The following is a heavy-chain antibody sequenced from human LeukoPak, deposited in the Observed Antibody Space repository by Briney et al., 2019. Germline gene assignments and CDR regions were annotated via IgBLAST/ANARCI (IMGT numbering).Heavy chain of an antibody. V-gene: IGHV3-66*02. CDR3: WTYFYDSSGVDDAFDI. D-gene: IGHD3-22*01. J-gene: IGHJ3*02. CDR1: GLTVSGNH. Sequence: PGGSLRLSCAGSGLTVSGNHMSWVRQAPEKGLEWVLVIFTGGETYYADSVKGRFTVTRDKSNNTLYLQMSSLSPEDTAVYYCWTYFYDSSGVDDAFDIWGRGTMVTVSS. CDR2: IFTGGET.